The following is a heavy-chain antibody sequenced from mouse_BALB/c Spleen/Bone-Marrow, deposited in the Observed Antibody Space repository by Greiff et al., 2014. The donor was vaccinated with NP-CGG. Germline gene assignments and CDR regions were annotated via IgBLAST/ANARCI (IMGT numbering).Heavy chain of an antibody. J-gene: IGHJ3*01. V-gene: IGHV1-87*01. CDR3: ARSGATATPFAY. D-gene: IGHD1-2*01. Sequence: SGAELARPGASVKLSCEASGYTFTNYWMQWVKQRPGQDLEWIGAIYPGDGDSRYTQKFKGKATLTADKSSSTAYMQLNSLASEDSAVYYCARSGATATPFAYWGQGTLVTVSA. CDR2: IYPGDGDS. CDR1: GYTFTNYW.